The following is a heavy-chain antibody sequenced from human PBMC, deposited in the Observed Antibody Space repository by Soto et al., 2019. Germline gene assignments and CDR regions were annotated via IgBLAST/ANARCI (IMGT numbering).Heavy chain of an antibody. CDR1: GGSITSGGYY. CDR2: IYYSGFT. CDR3: ARSVFP. J-gene: IGHJ5*02. V-gene: IGHV4-31*03. Sequence: QVQLQESGPGLVKPSQTLSLTCTVSGGSITSGGYYWSWIRQHPGKGLEWIGYIYYSGFTYYNPSLXSXLTTSVDTSKHQFSLTLSSVTAADTAVYYCARSVFPWGQGTLVTVSS.